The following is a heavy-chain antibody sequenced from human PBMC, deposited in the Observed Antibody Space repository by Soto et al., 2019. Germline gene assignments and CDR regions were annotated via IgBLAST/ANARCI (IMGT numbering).Heavy chain of an antibody. CDR3: ARGDREDIAVVVGARPGEYGVDV. CDR1: GFTFSSYA. Sequence: GGSLRLSCAASGFTFSSYAMHWVRQAPGKGLECVAVISYDGSNKFYRDSVKGRFTISGDNSKNTLYLQINSLRYEDTAVYYCARGDREDIAVVVGARPGEYGVDVWGQGTTVTVSS. D-gene: IGHD2-15*01. CDR2: ISYDGSNK. J-gene: IGHJ6*02. V-gene: IGHV3-30-3*01.